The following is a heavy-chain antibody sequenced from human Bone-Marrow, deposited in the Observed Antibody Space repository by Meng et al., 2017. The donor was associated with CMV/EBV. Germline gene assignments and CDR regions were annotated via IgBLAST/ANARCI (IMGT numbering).Heavy chain of an antibody. V-gene: IGHV1-2*02. CDR2: INPNSGGT. CDR3: ARGDEWELLYYFDY. D-gene: IGHD1-26*01. CDR1: GYTFTGYY. J-gene: IGHJ4*02. Sequence: ASVKVPCKASGYTFTGYYMHWVRQAPGQGLEWMGWINPNSGGTNYAQKFQGRVTMTRDTSISTAYMELSRLRSDDTAVYYCARGDEWELLYYFDYWGQGTLVTVSS.